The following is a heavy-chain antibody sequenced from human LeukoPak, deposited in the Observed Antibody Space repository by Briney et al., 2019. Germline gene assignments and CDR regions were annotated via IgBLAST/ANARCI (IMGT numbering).Heavy chain of an antibody. Sequence: PSETLSLTCTVSGGSISSGTYYWGWIRQPPGKGLEWIGCIYYSGSTYYNPSLKSRVTISVDTSKNQFSLKLSSVTAADTAVYYCAGPRGDYDFWSGYSRSVAFDIWGQGTMVTVSS. CDR1: GGSISSGTYY. CDR3: AGPRGDYDFWSGYSRSVAFDI. D-gene: IGHD3-3*01. V-gene: IGHV4-39*01. CDR2: IYYSGST. J-gene: IGHJ3*02.